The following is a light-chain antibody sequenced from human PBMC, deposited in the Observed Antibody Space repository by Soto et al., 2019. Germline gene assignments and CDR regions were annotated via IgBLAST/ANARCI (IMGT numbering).Light chain of an antibody. CDR1: SSDVGSYNF. CDR2: EVY. V-gene: IGLV2-23*02. Sequence: QSVLTQPASVSGSPGQSITISCTGTSSDVGSYNFVSWYQQHPGKAPKLMIYEVYKRPSGVSSRFSGSKSGNTASLTISGLQAEDEADYYCYSYAGSSTFVFGTGTKLTVL. J-gene: IGLJ1*01. CDR3: YSYAGSSTFV.